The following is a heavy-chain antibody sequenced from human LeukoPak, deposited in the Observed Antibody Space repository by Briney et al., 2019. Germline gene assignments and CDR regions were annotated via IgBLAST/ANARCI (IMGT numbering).Heavy chain of an antibody. CDR2: ISAYNGNT. V-gene: IGHV1-18*01. J-gene: IGHJ4*02. D-gene: IGHD3-10*01. CDR3: ARDTYGSGIFDY. CDR1: GYTFTSYG. Sequence: ASVKVPCKASGYTFTSYGISWVRQAPGQGLEWMGWISAYNGNTNYAQKLQGRVTMTTDTSTSTAYMELRSLRTDDTAVYYCARDTYGSGIFDYWGQGTLVTVSS.